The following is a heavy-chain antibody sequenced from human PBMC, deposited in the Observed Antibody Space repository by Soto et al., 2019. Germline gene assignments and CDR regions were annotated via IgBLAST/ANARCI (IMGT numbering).Heavy chain of an antibody. CDR1: GGSISSSSYY. Sequence: QLQLQESGPGLVKPSETLSLTCTVSGGSISSSSYYWGWIRQPPGKGLEWIGSIYYSGSTYYNPSLKSRVTISVDTSKNQFSLKLSSVTAADTAVYYCARGLFGRSSPRISMGFGERRAFDIWGQGTMVTVSS. D-gene: IGHD3-10*01. CDR3: ARGLFGRSSPRISMGFGERRAFDI. CDR2: IYYSGST. J-gene: IGHJ3*02. V-gene: IGHV4-39*01.